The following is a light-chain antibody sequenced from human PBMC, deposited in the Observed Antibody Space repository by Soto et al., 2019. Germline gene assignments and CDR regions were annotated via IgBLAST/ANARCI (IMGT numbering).Light chain of an antibody. Sequence: QSELTQPTSASGTPGLRVTISWSGRSSNLGSNFVYWYQHLPGAAPKLLIYGTHQRPSGVPDRFSASKSGASASLAISGFRSEDEADYYCVSLDGSLNSLLFGGGTKRTVL. CDR3: VSLDGSLNSLL. CDR1: SSNLGSNF. CDR2: GTH. J-gene: IGLJ2*01. V-gene: IGLV1-47*01.